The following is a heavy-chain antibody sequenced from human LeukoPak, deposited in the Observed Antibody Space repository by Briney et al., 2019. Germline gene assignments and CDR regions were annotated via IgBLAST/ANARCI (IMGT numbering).Heavy chain of an antibody. D-gene: IGHD3-10*01. V-gene: IGHV4-34*01. CDR3: ASSPSYGSAYYFDY. CDR2: INHSGST. Sequence: SETLSLTCAVYGGSFSGYYWSWIRQPPGKGLEWIGEINHSGSTNYNPSLKSRVTISVDTSKNQFSLELSSVTAADTAVYYCASSPSYGSAYYFDYWGQGTLVTVSS. J-gene: IGHJ4*02. CDR1: GGSFSGYY.